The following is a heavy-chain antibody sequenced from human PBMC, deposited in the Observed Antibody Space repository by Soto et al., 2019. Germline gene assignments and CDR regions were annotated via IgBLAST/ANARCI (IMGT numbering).Heavy chain of an antibody. CDR1: GFTFSSYW. J-gene: IGHJ5*02. V-gene: IGHV3-7*01. Sequence: GGSLRLSCAASGFTFSSYWMSWVRQAPGKGLEWVANIKQDGSEKYYVDSVKGRFTISRDNAKNSLYLQMNSLRAEDTAVYYCAREGQWLVRGWFDPWGPGTLVTVSS. D-gene: IGHD6-19*01. CDR2: IKQDGSEK. CDR3: AREGQWLVRGWFDP.